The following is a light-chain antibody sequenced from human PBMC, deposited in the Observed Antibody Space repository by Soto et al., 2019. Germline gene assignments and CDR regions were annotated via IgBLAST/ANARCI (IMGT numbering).Light chain of an antibody. CDR3: QQYTNWPKT. CDR2: GTF. CDR1: QSVGSRF. J-gene: IGKJ1*01. Sequence: IALTQSACALSLSPGERATLSCRASQSVGSRFLAWYQQKPGQAPRLLISGTFSRATGIPERFSGSGSGTEFTLTISSLQSEDFAVYYCQQYTNWPKTFGQGTKVDIK. V-gene: IGKV3-20*01.